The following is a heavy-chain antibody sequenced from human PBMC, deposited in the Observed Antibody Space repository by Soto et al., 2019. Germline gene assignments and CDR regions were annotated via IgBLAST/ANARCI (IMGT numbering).Heavy chain of an antibody. Sequence: QLQLQESGPGLVKPSETLSLTCTVSGGSISSTTYYWGWIRQPPGKGLEGIGTIYYSGSTYYNPSLKSRLTIPVDTAKTQFSLKPNSVTAADTAVYSCARHGITVPGIFDYWGQGTMVTVSP. D-gene: IGHD6-19*01. J-gene: IGHJ4*02. CDR2: IYYSGST. V-gene: IGHV4-39*01. CDR3: ARHGITVPGIFDY. CDR1: GGSISSTTYY.